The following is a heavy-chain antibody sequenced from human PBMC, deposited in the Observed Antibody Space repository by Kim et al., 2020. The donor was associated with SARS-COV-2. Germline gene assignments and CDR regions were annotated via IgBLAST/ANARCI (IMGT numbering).Heavy chain of an antibody. J-gene: IGHJ4*01. Sequence: GGSLRLSCAASGFIFSSHAMHWVRQAPGRGLEWVAVISFNGRNKYYAASVKGRFTISRDNSKNMLYLEMNSLRDEDTGVYYCAGELEDGVDFPAFGFDYWSRGPPVSVSS. V-gene: IGHV3-30*04. CDR2: ISFNGRNK. D-gene: IGHD3-10*01. CDR1: GFIFSSHA. CDR3: AGELEDGVDFPAFGFDY.